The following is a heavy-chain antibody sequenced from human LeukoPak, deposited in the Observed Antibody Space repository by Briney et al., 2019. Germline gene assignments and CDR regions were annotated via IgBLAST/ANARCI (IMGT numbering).Heavy chain of an antibody. J-gene: IGHJ5*02. CDR2: INPNSGGT. Sequence: ASVKVSCKASGYTFTRYFIHWVRQAPGQGLEWMGWINPNSGGTNYAQKFQGRVTMTRDTSISTAYMELSRLRSDDTAVYYCARDGNSGWYNDPYNWFDPWGQGTLVTVSS. CDR3: ARDGNSGWYNDPYNWFDP. V-gene: IGHV1-2*02. CDR1: GYTFTRYF. D-gene: IGHD6-19*01.